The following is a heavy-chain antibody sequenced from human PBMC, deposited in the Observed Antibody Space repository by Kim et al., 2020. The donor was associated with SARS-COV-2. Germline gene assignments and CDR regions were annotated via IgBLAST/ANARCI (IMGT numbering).Heavy chain of an antibody. CDR3: ATEEHYGGIYYYGMDV. CDR1: GYTLTELS. CDR2: FDPEDGET. V-gene: IGHV1-24*01. Sequence: ASVKVSCKVSGYTLTELSMHWVRQAPGKGLEWMGGFDPEDGETIYTQKFQGRVTMTEDTSTDTAYMELSSLRSEDTAVYYCATEEHYGGIYYYGMDVWGQGTTVTVSS. D-gene: IGHD4-17*01. J-gene: IGHJ6*02.